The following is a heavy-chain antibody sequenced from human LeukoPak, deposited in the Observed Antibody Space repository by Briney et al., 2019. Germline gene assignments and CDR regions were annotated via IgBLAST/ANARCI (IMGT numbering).Heavy chain of an antibody. D-gene: IGHD6-13*01. J-gene: IGHJ3*02. CDR2: ISSSGSTI. CDR3: ASSSIAAAGHDAFDI. V-gene: IGHV3-11*04. CDR1: GFTFSDYY. Sequence: GGSLRLSCAASGFTFSDYYMSWIRQAPGKGLEWVSYISSSGSTIYYADSVKGRFTISRDNAKNSLYLQMNSLRAEDTAVYYCASSSIAAAGHDAFDIWGQGTMVTVSS.